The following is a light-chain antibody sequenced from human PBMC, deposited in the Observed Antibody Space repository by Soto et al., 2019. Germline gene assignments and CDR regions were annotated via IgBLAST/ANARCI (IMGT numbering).Light chain of an antibody. CDR2: GAS. V-gene: IGKV3-15*01. CDR1: QSVSNN. J-gene: IGKJ1*01. Sequence: EIVMTQSPATLSVSPGEKATLSCRASQSVSNNLAWFQQKPGQVPRLLIYGASNRATGVSARFSGSGSGTEFTLTISSLQSEDFAFYYCQQYHYWWTFGQGTKVEIK. CDR3: QQYHYWWT.